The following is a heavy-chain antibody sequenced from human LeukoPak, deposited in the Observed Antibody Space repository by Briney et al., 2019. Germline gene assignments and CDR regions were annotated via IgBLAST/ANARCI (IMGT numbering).Heavy chain of an antibody. Sequence: GASVKVSCKASGYTFTSYYMHWVRQAPGQGLEWMGIINPSGGSTSYAQKFQGRVTMTRDMSTSTVYMELSSLRSDDTAVYYCARALRPYHPSDPWGQGTLVTVSS. CDR2: INPSGGST. CDR3: ARALRPYHPSDP. CDR1: GYTFTSYY. J-gene: IGHJ5*02. V-gene: IGHV1-46*01. D-gene: IGHD1-14*01.